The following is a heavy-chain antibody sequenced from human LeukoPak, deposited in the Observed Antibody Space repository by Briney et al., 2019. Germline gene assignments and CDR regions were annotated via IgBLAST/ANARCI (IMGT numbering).Heavy chain of an antibody. Sequence: GGSLRLSCAPSGFTFSSYSMHWVRQAPGKGLEWVSSISSSSSYIYYADSVKGRFTISRDNAKNSLYLQMNSLRAEDTAVYYCARGLGSSSSSDAFDIWGQGIMVTVAS. V-gene: IGHV3-21*01. D-gene: IGHD6-6*01. CDR3: ARGLGSSSSSDAFDI. J-gene: IGHJ3*02. CDR1: GFTFSSYS. CDR2: ISSSSSYI.